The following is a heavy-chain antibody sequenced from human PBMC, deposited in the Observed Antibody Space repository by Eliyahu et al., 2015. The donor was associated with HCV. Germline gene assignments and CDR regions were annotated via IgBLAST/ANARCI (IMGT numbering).Heavy chain of an antibody. Sequence: SDTRYSPSFQGQVTISADKSISTAYLQWSSLKASDTAMYYCARHGSLSAQVDTAMVTPDYWGQGTLVTVSS. CDR2: SDT. V-gene: IGHV5-51*01. CDR3: ARHGSLSAQVDTAMVTPDY. D-gene: IGHD5-18*01. J-gene: IGHJ4*02.